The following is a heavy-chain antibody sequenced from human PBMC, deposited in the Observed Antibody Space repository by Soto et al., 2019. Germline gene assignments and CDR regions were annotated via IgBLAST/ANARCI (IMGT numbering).Heavy chain of an antibody. D-gene: IGHD2-15*01. J-gene: IGHJ5*02. V-gene: IGHV1-69*02. CDR3: ARLDGYCSGGSCYPRVSWFDP. CDR1: GGTFSSYT. Sequence: SVKVSCKASGGTFSSYTISWVRQAPGQGQEWIGRIIPILGIANYAQKFQGRVTITADKSTSTAYMELSSLRSEDTAVYYCARLDGYCSGGSCYPRVSWFDPWGQGTLVTVSS. CDR2: IIPILGIA.